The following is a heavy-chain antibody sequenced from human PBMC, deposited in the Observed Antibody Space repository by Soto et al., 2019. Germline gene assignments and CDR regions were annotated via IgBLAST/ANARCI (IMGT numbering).Heavy chain of an antibody. Sequence: PGGSLRLSCAASGFTVSSNYMSWVRQAPGKGLEWVSVIYSGGSTYYADSVKGRFTISRDNSKNTLYLQMNSLRAEDTAVYYCARALSPRDYWYFDLWGRGTLVTVSS. CDR3: ARALSPRDYWYFDL. V-gene: IGHV3-66*01. CDR2: IYSGGST. CDR1: GFTVSSNY. J-gene: IGHJ2*01.